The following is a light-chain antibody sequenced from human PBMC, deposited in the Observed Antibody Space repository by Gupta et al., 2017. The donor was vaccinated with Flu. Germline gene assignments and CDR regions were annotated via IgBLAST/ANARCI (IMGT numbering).Light chain of an antibody. CDR1: SSNIGRNY. CDR3: ETGDSSRSDGV. J-gene: IGLJ3*02. CDR2: END. V-gene: IGLV1-51*02. Sequence: QSVLAQPPSVSAAPGQKVTISCSGSSSNIGRNYVSWYQPLPRTAPKLLISENDMRPSGIPDRFSGSKSGTSATLGITGLQTGDEADYYCETGDSSRSDGVFGGGTKLTVL.